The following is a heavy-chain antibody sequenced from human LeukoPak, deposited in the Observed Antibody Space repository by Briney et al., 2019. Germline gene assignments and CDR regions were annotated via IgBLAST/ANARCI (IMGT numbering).Heavy chain of an antibody. CDR2: INHSGST. CDR3: ARDLGYSSGWFDY. J-gene: IGHJ4*02. Sequence: PSETLSLNCAVYGGSFSGYYWSWIRQPPGRGLEWIGEINHSGSTNYNPSLKSRVTISVDTSKNQFSLSLSSVTAADTAVYYCARDLGYSSGWFDYWGQGTLVTVSS. CDR1: GGSFSGYY. V-gene: IGHV4-34*01. D-gene: IGHD6-19*01.